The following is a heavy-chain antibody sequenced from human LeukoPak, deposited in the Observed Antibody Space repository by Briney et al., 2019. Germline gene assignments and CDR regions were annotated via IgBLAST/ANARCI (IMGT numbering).Heavy chain of an antibody. CDR1: GGSFSGYY. J-gene: IGHJ6*02. Sequence: SETLSLTCAVYGGSFSGYYWNWIRQPPGEGLEWIGEINHSGSTNYNPSLKSRVTISVDTSKNQFSLKLSSVTAADTAVYYCARGLYSSGWYSSYYYGMDVWGQGTTVTVSS. D-gene: IGHD6-19*01. V-gene: IGHV4-34*01. CDR2: INHSGST. CDR3: ARGLYSSGWYSSYYYGMDV.